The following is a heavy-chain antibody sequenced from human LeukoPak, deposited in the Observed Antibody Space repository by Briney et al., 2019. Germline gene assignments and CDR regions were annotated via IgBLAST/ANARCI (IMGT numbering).Heavy chain of an antibody. V-gene: IGHV3-9*01. Sequence: GGSLRLSCAASGFTFDDYAMHWVRQTPGKGLDWVSGISWNSGNIGYADSVKGRFTISGDNAKNSLYLQMNSLRAEDTALYYCAKGSLVAEWGQGTLVTVSS. D-gene: IGHD2-2*01. CDR3: AKGSLVAE. J-gene: IGHJ4*02. CDR2: ISWNSGNI. CDR1: GFTFDDYA.